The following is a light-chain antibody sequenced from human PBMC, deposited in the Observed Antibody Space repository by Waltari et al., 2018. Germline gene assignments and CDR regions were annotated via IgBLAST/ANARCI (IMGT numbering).Light chain of an antibody. J-gene: IGKJ2*01. CDR2: DTS. CDR3: HLRTDWPPRYT. CDR1: QSDSGH. Sequence: DSVLTQSPATLSWSPGEGATLSCSASQSDSGHLPWYQQKPGQAPVLLIYDTSNRATGIPARFSGGGAETDFTLSISRLEPEDFALYFCHLRTDWPPRYTFGQGTKLEIK. V-gene: IGKV3-11*01.